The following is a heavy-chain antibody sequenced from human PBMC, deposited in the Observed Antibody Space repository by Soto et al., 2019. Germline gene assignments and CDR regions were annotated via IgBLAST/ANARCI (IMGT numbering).Heavy chain of an antibody. D-gene: IGHD2-2*01. Sequence: PGGSLRLSCAASGFTFSSYWMHWVRQAPGKGLVWVSRINSDGSSTSYADSVKGRFTISRDNAKNKLYLQMNSLRVDDTAVYYCARVVPAAMFYWGQGTLVTVSS. CDR2: INSDGSST. J-gene: IGHJ4*02. V-gene: IGHV3-74*01. CDR3: ARVVPAAMFY. CDR1: GFTFSSYW.